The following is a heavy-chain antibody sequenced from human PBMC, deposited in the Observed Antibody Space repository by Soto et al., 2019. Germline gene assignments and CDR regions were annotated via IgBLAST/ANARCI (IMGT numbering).Heavy chain of an antibody. V-gene: IGHV4-39*01. D-gene: IGHD3-9*01. CDR2: IYYRGNA. CDR1: DDSINSDKYY. Sequence: QLQLQESGPGLVKPSETLSLTCSVSDDSINSDKYYWGWIRQPPGKGLEWIGSIYYRGNAYYNPSIQTRVTISLDKSKSQSSLKLNSVTAADAAVYFWARLEGLATISYYFDCWGPGALVTVSS. CDR3: ARLEGLATISYYFDC. J-gene: IGHJ4*02.